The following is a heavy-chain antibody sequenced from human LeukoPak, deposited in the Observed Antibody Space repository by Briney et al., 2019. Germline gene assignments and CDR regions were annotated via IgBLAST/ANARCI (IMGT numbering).Heavy chain of an antibody. D-gene: IGHD3-10*01. CDR3: ARANEGPSWFGESWNWFDP. CDR2: INPNSGGT. V-gene: IGHV1-2*02. Sequence: ASVTLSCKSSGYTFTGYYMHWVRQAPGQGLEWMGWINPNSGGTNYAQKFQGRVTMTRDTSISTAYMELRRLRSDDTAVYYCARANEGPSWFGESWNWFDPWGQGTLVTVSS. CDR1: GYTFTGYY. J-gene: IGHJ5*02.